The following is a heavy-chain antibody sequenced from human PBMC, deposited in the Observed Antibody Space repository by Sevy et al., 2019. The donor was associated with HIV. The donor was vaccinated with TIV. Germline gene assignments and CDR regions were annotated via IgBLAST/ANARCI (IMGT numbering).Heavy chain of an antibody. D-gene: IGHD3-3*01. J-gene: IGHJ4*02. V-gene: IGHV3-30*03. CDR3: ARDGAKLVTIFGVVIPPLDY. Sequence: GGSLRLSCAASGFTFSSYGMHWVRQAPGKGLEWVAIISYDRSNKYYADSVKGRFTISRDNSKNTLYLQMNSLRAEDTAVYYCARDGAKLVTIFGVVIPPLDYWGQRTPVTVSS. CDR1: GFTFSSYG. CDR2: ISYDRSNK.